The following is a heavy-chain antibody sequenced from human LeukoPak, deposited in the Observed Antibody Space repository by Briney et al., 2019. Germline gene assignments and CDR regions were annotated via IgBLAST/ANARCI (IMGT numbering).Heavy chain of an antibody. CDR1: GDILSSNSVT. V-gene: IGHV6-1*01. CDR3: ARRLTQYDCFDP. Sequence: SQTLSLTCAISGDILSSNSVTGNWVRQSRSRGIEWPGRTYYRSTWYNDYAVSVRGRITVNPDTSKNQFSLHLNSVTPEDTAVYYCARRLTQYDCFDPWGQGILVTVSS. D-gene: IGHD2-2*01. CDR2: TYYRSTWYN. J-gene: IGHJ5*02.